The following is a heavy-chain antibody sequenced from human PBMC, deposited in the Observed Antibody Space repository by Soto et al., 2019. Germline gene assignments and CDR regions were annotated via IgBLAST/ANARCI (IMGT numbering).Heavy chain of an antibody. V-gene: IGHV6-1*01. CDR3: ARAQPPVGASYYFQY. CDR2: TYYRSKWYF. CDR1: GDSSSSINAA. J-gene: IGHJ4*02. Sequence: SPTLSLTCAISGDSSSSINAACNWFRQYPSRGLEWLGRTYYRSKWYFEYEVSVESRITINPDTSKNQFSLHLNSVTPEDTAVYFCARAQPPVGASYYFQYWGQGSLVTVSS. D-gene: IGHD1-26*01.